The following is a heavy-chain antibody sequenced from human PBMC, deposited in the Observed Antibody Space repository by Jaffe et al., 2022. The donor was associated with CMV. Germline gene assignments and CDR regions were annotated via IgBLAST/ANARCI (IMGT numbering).Heavy chain of an antibody. CDR1: GFTFGDYA. CDR2: IRSKAYGGTT. V-gene: IGHV3-49*05. D-gene: IGHD1-26*01. CDR3: TRGVFPSGSRGPFDY. J-gene: IGHJ4*02. Sequence: EVQLVESGGGLVKPGRSLRLSCTASGFTFGDYAMSWFRQAPGKGLEWVGFIRSKAYGGTTEYAASVKGRFTISRDDSKSIAYLQMNSLKTEDTVVYYCTRGVFPSGSRGPFDYWGQGTLVTVSS.